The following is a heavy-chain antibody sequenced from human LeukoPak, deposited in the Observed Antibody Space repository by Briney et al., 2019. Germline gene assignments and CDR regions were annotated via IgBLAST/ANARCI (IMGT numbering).Heavy chain of an antibody. CDR2: ISSSSSYI. V-gene: IGHV3-21*01. D-gene: IGHD6-13*01. CDR1: GFTFSSYS. Sequence: GGSLRLSCAASGFTFSSYSMNWVRQAPGKGLEWVSSISSSSSYIYYADSVKGRFTISRDNAKNSLYLQMNSLRAEDTAVYYCARDQKFAAAGTEYFQHWGQGTLVTVSS. CDR3: ARDQKFAAAGTEYFQH. J-gene: IGHJ1*01.